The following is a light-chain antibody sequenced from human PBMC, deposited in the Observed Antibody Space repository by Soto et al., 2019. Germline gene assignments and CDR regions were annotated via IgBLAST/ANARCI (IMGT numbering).Light chain of an antibody. CDR2: GAS. CDR1: QNINNW. V-gene: IGKV1-5*01. Sequence: DTQMTQSPSTLSASVGDTVTITCRARQNINNWLAWYQQKPEKVPKLLIYGASTLEEGVPSRFSGSRSGTEFTLTINSLQPDDFATYYCQRYDGYFGRGTKLEIK. J-gene: IGKJ2*01. CDR3: QRYDGY.